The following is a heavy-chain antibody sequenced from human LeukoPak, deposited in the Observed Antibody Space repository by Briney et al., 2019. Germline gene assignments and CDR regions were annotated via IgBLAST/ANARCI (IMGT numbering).Heavy chain of an antibody. J-gene: IGHJ5*02. CDR3: TRDPDA. CDR1: GLTVSNYY. Sequence: GGSLRLSCAASGLTVSNYYMSWVRKAPGKGLEWVSVVYDNGETYHANSVQGRFTLSRDNSKNTLYLQMNSLRVEDTAVYYCTRDPDAWGQGTLVTVSS. V-gene: IGHV3-66*01. CDR2: VYDNGET.